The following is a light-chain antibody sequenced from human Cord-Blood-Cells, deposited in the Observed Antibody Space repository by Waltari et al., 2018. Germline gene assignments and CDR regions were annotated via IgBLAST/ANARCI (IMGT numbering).Light chain of an antibody. CDR2: GNS. CDR3: QSYDSSLSGYV. Sequence: QSVLTQPPSVSGAHGQRVTISCTGSSSNIGAGFDVHWYQQPPGAAPKPLIYGNSKRPSGVPDRFSGSKSGTSASLAITGLQAEDEADYYCQSYDSSLSGYVFGTGTKVTVL. V-gene: IGLV1-40*01. J-gene: IGLJ1*01. CDR1: SSNIGAGFD.